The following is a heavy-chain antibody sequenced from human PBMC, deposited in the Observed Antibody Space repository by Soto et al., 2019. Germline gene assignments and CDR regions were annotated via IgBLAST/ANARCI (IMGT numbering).Heavy chain of an antibody. Sequence: EVQLLESGGGLVQPGGSLRLSCAASGFTFSSYAMSWVRQAPGKGLEWVSAISGSGGSTYYADSVKGRFTISRENSKNKLYLHMNSLRAEDTAAYYCAKQGRYGPPRGMADYWGQGTLVTVSS. CDR1: GFTFSSYA. D-gene: IGHD5-18*01. CDR2: ISGSGGST. CDR3: AKQGRYGPPRGMADY. V-gene: IGHV3-23*01. J-gene: IGHJ4*02.